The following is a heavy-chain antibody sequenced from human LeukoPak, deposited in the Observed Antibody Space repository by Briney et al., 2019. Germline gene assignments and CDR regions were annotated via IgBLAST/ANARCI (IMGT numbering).Heavy chain of an antibody. CDR3: ARADRDGNKRFLD. V-gene: IGHV3-48*02. D-gene: IGHD5-24*01. J-gene: IGHJ4*02. Sequence: GGSLRLSCAASGFTFSSYSVIWARQAPGKGLEWVSYVSSSGTTAYYADSVKGRFTISRDNGKNLVSLQMNSLRDEDTAVYYCARADRDGNKRFLDWGQGTLVTVSS. CDR1: GFTFSSYS. CDR2: VSSSGTTA.